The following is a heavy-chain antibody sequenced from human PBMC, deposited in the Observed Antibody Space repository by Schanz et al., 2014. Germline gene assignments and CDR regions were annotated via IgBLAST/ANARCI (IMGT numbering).Heavy chain of an antibody. CDR3: AKHVRSLTGNDY. V-gene: IGHV3-23*01. J-gene: IGHJ4*02. CDR2: VSASGGGP. CDR1: GFTFRSYA. D-gene: IGHD3-9*01. Sequence: EVQLLESGGGLVQPGGSLRLSCIGSGFTFRSYALGWVRQAPGKGLEWVSLVSASGGGPFYADSVKGRFTISRDNSKNTLYLQVNSLRAEDTAVYYCAKHVRSLTGNDYWGQGTLVTVSS.